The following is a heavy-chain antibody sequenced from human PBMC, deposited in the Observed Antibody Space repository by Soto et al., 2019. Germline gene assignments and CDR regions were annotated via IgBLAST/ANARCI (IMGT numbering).Heavy chain of an antibody. D-gene: IGHD3-9*01. CDR1: GYTFTSYD. V-gene: IGHV1-8*01. Sequence: GASVKVSCKASGYTFTSYDINWVRQATGQGLEWMGWMNPNGGNTGYAQKFQGRVTMTRNTSISTAYMELSSLRSEDTAVYYCARGGSPDFDCLSYMPIDYWGRGPLVTVSS. CDR3: ARGGSPDFDCLSYMPIDY. J-gene: IGHJ4*02. CDR2: MNPNGGNT.